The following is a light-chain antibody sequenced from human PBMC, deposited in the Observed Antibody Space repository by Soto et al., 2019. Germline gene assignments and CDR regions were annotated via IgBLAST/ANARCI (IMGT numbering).Light chain of an antibody. CDR1: SSNVGGYTY. CDR3: RSYPTSSTLYV. Sequence: QSALTQPASVSGSPRQSITISCTGASSNVGGYTYVSWYQQHPGKAPKVIIYEVNNRPSGLSHRFSGSKSLTTASRTISGLQDEDEADYYCRSYPTSSTLYVFGTATKVTVL. V-gene: IGLV2-14*01. J-gene: IGLJ1*01. CDR2: EVN.